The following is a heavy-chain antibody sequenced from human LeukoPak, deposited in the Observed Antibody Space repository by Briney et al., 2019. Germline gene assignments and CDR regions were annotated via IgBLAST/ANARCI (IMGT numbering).Heavy chain of an antibody. CDR2: IYYSGST. Sequence: ASETLSLTCTVSGGSISSDYWSWIRQPPGKGLEWIGYIYYSGSTNYNPSLKSRVTISVDTSKNQFSLKLSSVTAADTAVYYCARGRDGYKPYYFDYWGQGTLVTVSS. J-gene: IGHJ4*02. V-gene: IGHV4-59*01. D-gene: IGHD5-24*01. CDR3: ARGRDGYKPYYFDY. CDR1: GGSISSDY.